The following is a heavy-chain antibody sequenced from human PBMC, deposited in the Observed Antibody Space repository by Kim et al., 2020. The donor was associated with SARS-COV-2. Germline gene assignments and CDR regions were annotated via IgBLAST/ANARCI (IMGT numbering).Heavy chain of an antibody. CDR2: IYYSGST. J-gene: IGHJ4*02. Sequence: SETLSLTCTVSGGSISSYYWSWIRQPPGKGLEWIGYIYYSGSTHYNPSLKSRVTISVDTSKNQFSLKPSSVTAADTPVYYCARCLYDSSGFWFDYWVQGT. CDR1: GGSISSYY. V-gene: IGHV4-59*08. D-gene: IGHD3-22*01. CDR3: ARCLYDSSGFWFDY.